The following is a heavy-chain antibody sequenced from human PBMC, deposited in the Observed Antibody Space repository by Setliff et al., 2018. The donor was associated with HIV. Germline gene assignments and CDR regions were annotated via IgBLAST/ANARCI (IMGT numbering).Heavy chain of an antibody. CDR3: ARSLLPSITVAGTIGY. D-gene: IGHD6-19*01. Sequence: PSETLSLTCAVSGDSISSGSYYWSWIRQPAGEGLEWIGHIFTSGSTNYNPSLKSRVSISLDTSKNQFSLKLSSVTAADTAMYYCARSLLPSITVAGTIGYWGQGSLVTVSS. J-gene: IGHJ4*02. V-gene: IGHV4-61*09. CDR2: IFTSGST. CDR1: GDSISSGSYY.